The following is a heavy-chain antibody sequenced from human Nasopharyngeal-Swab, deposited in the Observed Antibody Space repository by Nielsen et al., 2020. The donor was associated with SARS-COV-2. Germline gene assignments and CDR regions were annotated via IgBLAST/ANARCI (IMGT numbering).Heavy chain of an antibody. CDR3: AKAQGIRYGLDV. CDR1: GFTFSTYA. V-gene: IGHV3-30*18. Sequence: LTCAASGFTFSTYAMHWVRQAPGKGLEWVTLISNDGSNKYYGDSVKGRSTISRDNSRNTLFLQMNSLRPEDTAVYYCAKAQGIRYGLDVWGHGTTVTVSS. J-gene: IGHJ6*02. CDR2: ISNDGSNK.